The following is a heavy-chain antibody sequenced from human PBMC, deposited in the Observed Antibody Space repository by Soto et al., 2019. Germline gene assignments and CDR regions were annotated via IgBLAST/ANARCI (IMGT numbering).Heavy chain of an antibody. Sequence: GGSLRLSCAASGFTFSNYAMSWVRQAPGKGLEWVSGVSSSSGGGTYYADSVKGRFTISRDNSKNTLYLQMNSLRAEDTAVYYCAKDRYDILTGYWALYYYYGMDVWGQGTKVTVSS. CDR3: AKDRYDILTGYWALYYYYGMDV. J-gene: IGHJ6*02. CDR1: GFTFSNYA. CDR2: VSSSSGGGT. D-gene: IGHD3-9*01. V-gene: IGHV3-23*01.